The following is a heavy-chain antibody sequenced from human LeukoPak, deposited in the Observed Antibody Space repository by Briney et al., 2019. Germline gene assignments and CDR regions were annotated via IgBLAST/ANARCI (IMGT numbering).Heavy chain of an antibody. J-gene: IGHJ6*02. CDR3: AKVGGGDYYYCGMDV. V-gene: IGHV3-9*01. CDR1: GFTFDDYA. D-gene: IGHD3-16*01. CDR2: ISWNRGSI. Sequence: HGRSLRLSCAPSGFTFDDYAMHWVRQAPGKGLLWVSGISWNRGSIGYADSVKGRFNISRDNAKNSLYLQMNSLRAEDTAVYYCAKVGGGDYYYCGMDVWGQGTTVTVSS.